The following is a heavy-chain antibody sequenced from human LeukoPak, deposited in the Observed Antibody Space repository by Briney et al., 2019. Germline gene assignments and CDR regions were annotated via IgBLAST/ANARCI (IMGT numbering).Heavy chain of an antibody. J-gene: IGHJ5*02. CDR2: IYSSGST. CDR3: ARRRGYYYNNWFDP. CDR1: GGSITSSTYY. V-gene: IGHV4-39*07. D-gene: IGHD3-10*01. Sequence: SETLSLTCTVSGGSITSSTYYWGWIRQPPGKGLEWIGSIYSSGSTYYNPSLKSRVTISVDTSKNQFSLKLSSVTAADTAVYYCARRRGYYYNNWFDPWGQGTLVTVSS.